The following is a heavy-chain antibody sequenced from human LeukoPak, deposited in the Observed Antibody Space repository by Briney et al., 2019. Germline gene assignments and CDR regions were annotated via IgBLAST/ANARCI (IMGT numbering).Heavy chain of an antibody. CDR2: INPNSGGT. J-gene: IGHJ4*02. V-gene: IGHV1-2*02. CDR1: GYTFTGYY. Sequence: ASVKVSCEASGYTFTGYYMHWVRQAPGQGLEWMGWINPNSGGTNYAQKFQGRVTMTRDTSISTAYMELSRLRSDDTAVYYCARDSGYAYSIDYWGQGTLVTVSS. CDR3: ARDSGYAYSIDY. D-gene: IGHD5-12*01.